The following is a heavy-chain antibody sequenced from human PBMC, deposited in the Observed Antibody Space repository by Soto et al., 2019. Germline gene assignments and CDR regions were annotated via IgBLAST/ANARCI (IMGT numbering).Heavy chain of an antibody. D-gene: IGHD3-22*01. CDR3: AKDQGSSGYLFDY. CDR2: ISSDGSNK. J-gene: IGHJ4*02. Sequence: QVQLVESGGGVVQPGRSVRLSCAASRFTFSSYGMHWVRQAPGKGLEWVAVISSDGSNKYYADSVKGRFTISRDNSKNPLYLKMNSLRAEDTAVYYCAKDQGSSGYLFDYWGQGTLVTVSS. V-gene: IGHV3-30*18. CDR1: RFTFSSYG.